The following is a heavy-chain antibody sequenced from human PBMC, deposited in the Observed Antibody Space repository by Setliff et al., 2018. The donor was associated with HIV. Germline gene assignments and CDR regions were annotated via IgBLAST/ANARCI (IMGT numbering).Heavy chain of an antibody. Sequence: PGESLKISCQASGYIFTNFWIGWVRQMPGKGLEWMGTVYPGDSNTRYNPSFQGQVIISADKSISTAYLQMNSLRVEDTAVYYCAREGSYNFWSGYSSYYFDFWGQGTLVTVSS. J-gene: IGHJ4*02. CDR3: AREGSYNFWSGYSSYYFDF. D-gene: IGHD3-3*01. CDR2: VYPGDSNT. CDR1: GYIFTNFW. V-gene: IGHV5-51*01.